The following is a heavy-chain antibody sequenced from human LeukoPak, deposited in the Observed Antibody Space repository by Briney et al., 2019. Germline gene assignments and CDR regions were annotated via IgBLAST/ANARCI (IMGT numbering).Heavy chain of an antibody. J-gene: IGHJ3*02. CDR1: GGTFSSYA. CDR3: ARARSRITFGGIRHAFDI. D-gene: IGHD3-16*01. CDR2: IIPLLGIT. V-gene: IGHV1-69*04. Sequence: SVKVSCKASGGTFSSYAMNWVRQAPGQGLEWVTRIIPLLGITNHAQKLQGRVTVTADTSTNTAYMELTSLISNDTAVYYCARARSRITFGGIRHAFDIWGQGTLVTVSS.